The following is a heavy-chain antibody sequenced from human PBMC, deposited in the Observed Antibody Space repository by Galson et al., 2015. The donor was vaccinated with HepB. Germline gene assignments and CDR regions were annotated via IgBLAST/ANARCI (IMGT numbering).Heavy chain of an antibody. D-gene: IGHD5-24*01. J-gene: IGHJ4*02. CDR1: GFSLSSGGMC. Sequence: PALVKPPQTLTLTCTFSGFSLSSGGMCVGWIRQPPGKALEWLARIDWDDDKYYSTSLKTRLTISKDTSKNQVVLTMTNMDPVDTATYYCARIRAQTQMAAYFDYWGQGTLVTVSS. CDR3: ARIRAQTQMAAYFDY. CDR2: IDWDDDK. V-gene: IGHV2-70*11.